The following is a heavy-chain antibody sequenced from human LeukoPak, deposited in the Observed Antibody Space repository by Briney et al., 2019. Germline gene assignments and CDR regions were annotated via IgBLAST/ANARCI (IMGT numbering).Heavy chain of an antibody. CDR1: GFTFSSYA. J-gene: IGHJ5*02. D-gene: IGHD2-2*01. CDR2: ISGSGGST. CDR3: AKGDCSSISCSSRRWFDP. Sequence: GGSLRLSCAASGFTFSSYAMKWVRQAPGKGLEWVSTISGSGGSTYYADSVKGRFTISRDNSKNTLYLQMNSLRAEDTAVYYCAKGDCSSISCSSRRWFDPWGQGTLVTVSS. V-gene: IGHV3-23*01.